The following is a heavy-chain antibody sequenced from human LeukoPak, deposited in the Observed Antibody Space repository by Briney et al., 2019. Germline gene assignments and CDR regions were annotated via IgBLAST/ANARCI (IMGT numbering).Heavy chain of an antibody. Sequence: SETLSLTCAVYGGSFSGYYWSWIRQPPGKGLEWIGEINHSGSTNYNPSLKSRVTISVDTSKNQFSLKLSSVTAADTAVYYCARDWAGAAFDIWGQGTMVTVSS. CDR3: ARDWAGAAFDI. CDR2: INHSGST. V-gene: IGHV4-34*01. CDR1: GGSFSGYY. D-gene: IGHD1-26*01. J-gene: IGHJ3*02.